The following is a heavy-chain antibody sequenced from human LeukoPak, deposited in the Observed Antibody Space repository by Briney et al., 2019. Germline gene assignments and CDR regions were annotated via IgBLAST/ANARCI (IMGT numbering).Heavy chain of an antibody. D-gene: IGHD1-26*01. CDR2: INHSGST. Sequence: PSETLSLTCAVYGGSFSGYYWSWIRQPPGKGLEWIGEINHSGSTNYNPSLKSRVTISVDTSKNQFSLKLSSVTAADTAVYYCARHHIVGASSYWDQGTLVTVSS. J-gene: IGHJ4*02. V-gene: IGHV4-34*01. CDR3: ARHHIVGASSY. CDR1: GGSFSGYY.